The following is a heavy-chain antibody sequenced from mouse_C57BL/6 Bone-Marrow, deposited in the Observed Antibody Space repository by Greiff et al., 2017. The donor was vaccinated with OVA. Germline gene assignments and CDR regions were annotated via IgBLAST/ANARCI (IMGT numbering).Heavy chain of an antibody. CDR1: GFTFSSYT. CDR3: ARAFYYYGNFFAY. CDR2: ISGGGGNT. Sequence: EVKLVESGGGLVKPGGSLKLSCAASGFTFSSYTMSWVRQTPEKRLEWVATISGGGGNTYYPDSVKGRFTISRDNAKNTLYLQMSSLRSEDTALYYCARAFYYYGNFFAYWGQGTLVTVSA. J-gene: IGHJ3*01. D-gene: IGHD1-1*01. V-gene: IGHV5-9*01.